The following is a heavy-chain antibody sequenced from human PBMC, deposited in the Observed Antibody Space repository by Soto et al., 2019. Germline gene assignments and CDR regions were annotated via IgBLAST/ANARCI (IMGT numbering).Heavy chain of an antibody. J-gene: IGHJ4*02. CDR3: ARHGYNYGGGYFDY. CDR1: GVTVSSNY. D-gene: IGHD5-18*01. V-gene: IGHV3-66*04. Sequence: EVLLVESGGGLVQPGGSLRLSCAASGVTVSSNYMSWVRQAPGKGLEWVSVIYSGGSTYYADFVKGRFTISRDNSNNTLYLQMNSLRAEDTAVYYWARHGYNYGGGYFDYWGQGTLVTVSS. CDR2: IYSGGST.